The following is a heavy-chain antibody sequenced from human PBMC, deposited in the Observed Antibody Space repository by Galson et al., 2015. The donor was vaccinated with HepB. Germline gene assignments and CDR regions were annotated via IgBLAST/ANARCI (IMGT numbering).Heavy chain of an antibody. D-gene: IGHD3-22*01. CDR1: GFTFSNYA. CDR2: ISYDGSFK. Sequence: SLRLSCATSGFTFSNYAVHWVRQAPGKGLEWMAVISYDGSFKYYADSVKGRFTVSRDSSRSILYLQMNSLTPEDTAVYFCAKGGPGPITMMINRSSGFDPWGQGTLVSVSS. CDR3: AKGGPGPITMMINRSSGFDP. V-gene: IGHV3-30*18. J-gene: IGHJ5*02.